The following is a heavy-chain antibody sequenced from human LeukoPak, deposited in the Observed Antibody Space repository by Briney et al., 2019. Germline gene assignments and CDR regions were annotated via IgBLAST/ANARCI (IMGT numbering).Heavy chain of an antibody. CDR3: ARGVYIAAAQYGY. CDR1: GGFISNYY. CDR2: IYYSGTT. V-gene: IGHV4-59*01. J-gene: IGHJ4*02. Sequence: SETLSLTCTVSGGFISNYYWSWIRQPPGKGLEWIGYIYYSGTTNYNPSLKSRVTISVDTSKNQFSLKLNSVTAADTAVYYCARGVYIAAAQYGYWGQGTLVTVSS. D-gene: IGHD6-13*01.